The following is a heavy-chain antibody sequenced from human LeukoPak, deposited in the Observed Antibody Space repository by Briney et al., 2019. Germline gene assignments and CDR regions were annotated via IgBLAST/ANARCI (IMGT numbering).Heavy chain of an antibody. J-gene: IGHJ4*02. D-gene: IGHD3-10*01. CDR1: GYTFTGYY. CDR2: INPNSGGT. Sequence: ASVKVSCKASGYTFTGYYMHWVRQAPGQGLEWMGWINPNSGGTNYAQKFQGWVTMTRDTSISTAYMELSRLRSDDTAVYYCARVGRSGSYYNGLDYWGQGTLVTVSS. CDR3: ARVGRSGSYYNGLDY. V-gene: IGHV1-2*04.